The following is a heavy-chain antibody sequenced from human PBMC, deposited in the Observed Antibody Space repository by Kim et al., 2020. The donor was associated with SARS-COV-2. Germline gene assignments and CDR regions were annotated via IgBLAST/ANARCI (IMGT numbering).Heavy chain of an antibody. CDR2: INPGIGNT. V-gene: IGHV1-3*01. Sequence: ASVKVSCKASGYTFTSYAIHWVRQAPGQGLEWMGWINPGIGNTNYSQKFQGRVTITRDTSASTAYMELSSLRSKDRAVYYCAGPVSSSVVTAITYYFACWGQGTLVTVSS. CDR1: GYTFTSYA. D-gene: IGHD2-21*02. CDR3: AGPVSSSVVTAITYYFAC. J-gene: IGHJ4*02.